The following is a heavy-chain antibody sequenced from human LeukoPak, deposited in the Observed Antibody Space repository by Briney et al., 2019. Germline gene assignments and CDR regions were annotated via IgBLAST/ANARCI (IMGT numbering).Heavy chain of an antibody. J-gene: IGHJ6*02. Sequence: PSETLSLTCTVSGGSISSSSYYWCWSRHPPRKGLEWMGSIYYSGSTYYNPSLKSRVTISVDTSKNQFSLKLSCVTAAATAVYYCARSVYHCSGGSCYLGYYYYGMDVWGQGTKVTVSS. D-gene: IGHD2-15*01. CDR2: IYYSGST. CDR3: ARSVYHCSGGSCYLGYYYYGMDV. CDR1: GGSISSSSYY. V-gene: IGHV4-39*01.